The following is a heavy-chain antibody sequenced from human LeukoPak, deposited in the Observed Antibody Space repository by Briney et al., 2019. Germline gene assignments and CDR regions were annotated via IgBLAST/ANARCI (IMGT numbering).Heavy chain of an antibody. J-gene: IGHJ4*02. D-gene: IGHD3-16*02. Sequence: SETLSLTCTVPGDSISSRDYWWGWIRQPPGKGLEWIGSIYYSGSIYYNPSLKSRVTISVETSKNQFSLRLSSVTAADTALYYCAMGLRLGELSLWGQGTLVTVSS. CDR1: GDSISSRDYW. V-gene: IGHV4-39*01. CDR3: AMGLRLGELSL. CDR2: IYYSGSI.